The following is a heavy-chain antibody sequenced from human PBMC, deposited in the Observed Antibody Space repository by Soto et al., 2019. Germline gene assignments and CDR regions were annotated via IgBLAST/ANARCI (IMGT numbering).Heavy chain of an antibody. CDR2: IYYSGST. CDR1: GGSISSGGYY. J-gene: IGHJ4*02. CDR3: ARVWSGVMTYDSSGYVFDY. V-gene: IGHV4-31*03. Sequence: SETLSLTCTVSGGSISSGGYYWSWIRQHPGKGLEWIGYIYYSGSTYYNPSLKSRVTISVDTSKNQFSLKLSSVTAADTAVYYCARVWSGVMTYDSSGYVFDYWGQGTLVTVSS. D-gene: IGHD3-22*01.